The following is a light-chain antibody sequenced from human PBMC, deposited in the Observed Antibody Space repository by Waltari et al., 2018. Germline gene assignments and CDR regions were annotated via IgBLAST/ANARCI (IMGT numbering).Light chain of an antibody. CDR3: QKYGTLPAT. V-gene: IGKV3-20*01. Sequence: EIMLTQSPGILSLSPGERATLSSRASQSISRYLAWYQQKPGQDPRLLIYDAASRANGIPDRFSGSGSGTDFSLTISRLEPEDSAVYYCQKYGTLPATFGQGTKVEIK. CDR2: DAA. J-gene: IGKJ1*01. CDR1: QSISRY.